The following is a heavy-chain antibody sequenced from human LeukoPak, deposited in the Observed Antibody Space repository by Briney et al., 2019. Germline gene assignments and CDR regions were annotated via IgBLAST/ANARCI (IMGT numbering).Heavy chain of an antibody. CDR3: AREGRGYTDGYNDAFDL. V-gene: IGHV3-53*01. CDR1: GFTVTSNY. D-gene: IGHD5-18*01. J-gene: IGHJ3*01. CDR2: IYGGGST. Sequence: GGSLRLSCAASGFTVTSNYMSWVRQAPRKGLEWVSVIYGGGSTYYADSVEGRFTISRDNSKNTVYLQMNSLRAEDTAVYYCAREGRGYTDGYNDAFDLWGQGTMVTVSS.